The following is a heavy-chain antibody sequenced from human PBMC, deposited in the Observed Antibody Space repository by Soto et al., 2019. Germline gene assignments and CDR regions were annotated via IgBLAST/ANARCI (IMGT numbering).Heavy chain of an antibody. CDR3: AKWYDFWSGPTSPSHYYMDV. CDR2: ISGSGGST. Sequence: EVQLLESGGGLVQPGGSLRLSCAASGFTFSSYAMSWVRQAPGKGLEWVSAISGSGGSTYYADSVKGRFTISRDNSKNTLYLQMNSLRAEDTAVYYCAKWYDFWSGPTSPSHYYMDVWGKGTTVTVSS. V-gene: IGHV3-23*01. D-gene: IGHD3-3*01. CDR1: GFTFSSYA. J-gene: IGHJ6*03.